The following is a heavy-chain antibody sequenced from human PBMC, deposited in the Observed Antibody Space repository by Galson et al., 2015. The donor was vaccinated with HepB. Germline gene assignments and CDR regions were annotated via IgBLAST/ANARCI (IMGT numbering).Heavy chain of an antibody. V-gene: IGHV3-48*02. J-gene: IGHJ6*02. CDR3: ARDPAGGSGSYFYYYYGMDV. CDR1: GFTFSSYG. D-gene: IGHD3-10*01. Sequence: SLRLSCAASGFTFSSYGMNWVRQAPGKGLEWVSYISSSSSTIYYADSVKGRFTISRDNAKNSLYLQMNSLRDEDTAVYYCARDPAGGSGSYFYYYYGMDVWGQGTTVTVSS. CDR2: ISSSSSTI.